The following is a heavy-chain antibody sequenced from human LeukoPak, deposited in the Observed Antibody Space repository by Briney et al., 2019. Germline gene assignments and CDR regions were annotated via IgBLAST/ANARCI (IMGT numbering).Heavy chain of an antibody. CDR3: ASLYSSSEDY. CDR1: GYTFTGYF. CDR2: INPNSGGT. J-gene: IGHJ4*02. V-gene: IGHV1-2*02. Sequence: ASVKVSCKASGYTFTGYFVHWVRQAPGQGLEWMGWINPNSGGTNYAQKFQGRVTLTRDTSISTAYMELSRLRSDDTAVYYCASLYSSSEDYWGQGTLVTVSS. D-gene: IGHD6-6*01.